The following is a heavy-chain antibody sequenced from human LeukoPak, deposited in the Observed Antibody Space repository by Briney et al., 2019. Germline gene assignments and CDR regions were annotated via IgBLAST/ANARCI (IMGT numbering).Heavy chain of an antibody. CDR1: GYSISSSNW. V-gene: IGHV4-28*05. Sequence: SETLSLTCAVSGYSISSSNWWGWIRQPPGKGLEWIGYMYYSGSIYGNPSLKSRVTMSVDMSKNQFSLRLSSVTAVDTAVYYCASMGDKYGGKGYFDYWGQGTLVTVSS. J-gene: IGHJ4*02. CDR2: MYYSGSI. CDR3: ASMGDKYGGKGYFDY. D-gene: IGHD4-23*01.